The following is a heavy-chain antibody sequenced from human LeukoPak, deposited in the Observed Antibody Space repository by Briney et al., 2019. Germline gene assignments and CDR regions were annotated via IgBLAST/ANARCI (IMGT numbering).Heavy chain of an antibody. CDR3: ATETNGRHYDY. Sequence: GGSLRPSCTASGLTFSTSGFNWVRQAPGKGLEWVASIGPTGSDRYHADSIKGRFTISRDNANNFLYLQMNSLRAEDTAVYYCATETNGRHYDYWGQGTLLTVSS. V-gene: IGHV3-21*06. CDR2: IGPTGSDR. J-gene: IGHJ4*02. D-gene: IGHD1-14*01. CDR1: GLTFSTSG.